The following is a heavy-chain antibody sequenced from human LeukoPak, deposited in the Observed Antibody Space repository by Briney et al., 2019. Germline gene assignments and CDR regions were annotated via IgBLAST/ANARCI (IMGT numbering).Heavy chain of an antibody. CDR1: GYTFTSYY. Sequence: ASVKVSCKASGYTFTSYYMHWVRQAPGQGLEWMGIINPSGGSTSYAQKFQGRVTMTRDMSTSTVYMELSSLRSEDTAVYYCVLFRSSPTGATIDYWGQGTLVTVSS. CDR3: VLFRSSPTGATIDY. J-gene: IGHJ4*02. CDR2: INPSGGST. V-gene: IGHV1-46*01. D-gene: IGHD1-26*01.